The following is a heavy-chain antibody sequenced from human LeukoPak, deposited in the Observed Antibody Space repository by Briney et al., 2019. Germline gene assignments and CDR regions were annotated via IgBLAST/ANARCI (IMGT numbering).Heavy chain of an antibody. J-gene: IGHJ2*01. D-gene: IGHD1-14*01. CDR1: GFTFSKSD. Sequence: GRSLRLSCAASGFTFSKSDIHWVRQAPGKGPEWVAVISYDGSYKYYADSVRGRFTISRDNSKNTLYLQMSSLRAEDTAVYYCAQLLDDNPIRWYFALWGRGTLVTVSS. CDR3: AQLLDDNPIRWYFAL. CDR2: ISYDGSYK. V-gene: IGHV3-30*18.